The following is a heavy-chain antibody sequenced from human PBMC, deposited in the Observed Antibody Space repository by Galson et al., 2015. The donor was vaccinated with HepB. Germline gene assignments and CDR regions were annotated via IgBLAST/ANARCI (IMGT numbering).Heavy chain of an antibody. CDR3: ARPPYGGNSHDAFDI. Sequence: SLRLSCAASGFTFSSHGMHWVRQAPGKGLEWVAVISYDGSNKYYADSVKGRFTISRDNSKNTLYLQMNSLRAEDTAVYYCARPPYGGNSHDAFDIWGQGTMVTVSS. V-gene: IGHV3-30*03. J-gene: IGHJ3*02. D-gene: IGHD4-23*01. CDR1: GFTFSSHG. CDR2: ISYDGSNK.